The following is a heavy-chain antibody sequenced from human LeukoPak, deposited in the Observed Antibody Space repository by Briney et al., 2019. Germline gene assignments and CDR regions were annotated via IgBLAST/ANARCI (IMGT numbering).Heavy chain of an antibody. Sequence: GGSLRLSCAASGFTFSSYWMHWVRQAPGKGLVWVSRINSDGSRTTYADSVKGRFTISRGNAKNTLHLQMNSLRAEDTAVYYCARDVQAGPGYWGQGTLVTVSS. D-gene: IGHD6-19*01. CDR3: ARDVQAGPGY. V-gene: IGHV3-74*01. CDR2: INSDGSRT. J-gene: IGHJ4*02. CDR1: GFTFSSYW.